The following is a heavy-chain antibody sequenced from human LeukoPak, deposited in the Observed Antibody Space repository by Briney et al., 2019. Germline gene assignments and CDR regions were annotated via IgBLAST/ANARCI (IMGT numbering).Heavy chain of an antibody. J-gene: IGHJ3*02. CDR2: IYHSGST. CDR1: GYSISSGYY. CDR3: ARAPMVRGVMSAFDI. V-gene: IGHV4-38-2*01. Sequence: SETLSLTCAVSGYSISSGYYWGWIRQPPGKGLEWTGSIYHSGSTYYNPSLKSRVTISVDTSKNQFSLKLSSVTAADTAVYYCARAPMVRGVMSAFDIWGQGTMVTVSS. D-gene: IGHD3-10*01.